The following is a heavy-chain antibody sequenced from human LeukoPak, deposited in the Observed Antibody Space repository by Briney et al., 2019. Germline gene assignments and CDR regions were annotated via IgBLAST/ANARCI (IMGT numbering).Heavy chain of an antibody. CDR1: GFTFSSYA. D-gene: IGHD3-10*01. CDR3: AKLGSYYYGSGSHFDY. Sequence: GSLRLSCAASGFTFSSYAMSWVRQAPGKGLEWVSAISGSGGSTYYADSVKGRFTISRDNSKNTLYLQMNSLRAEDTAVYYCAKLGSYYYGSGSHFDYWGQGTLVTVSS. J-gene: IGHJ4*02. CDR2: ISGSGGST. V-gene: IGHV3-23*01.